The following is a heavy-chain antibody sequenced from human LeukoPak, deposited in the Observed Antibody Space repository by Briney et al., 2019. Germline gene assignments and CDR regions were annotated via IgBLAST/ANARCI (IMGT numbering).Heavy chain of an antibody. CDR3: ARGKEPVAGSLSHFDY. Sequence: PGGSLRLSCAASGFIFSSYSMNWVRQAPGKGLEWVSSISSRSSYIDYADSLKGRFTISRDNAKNSLYLQMNSLRAEDTAVYYCARGKEPVAGSLSHFDYWGQGTLVTVSS. V-gene: IGHV3-21*01. CDR2: ISSRSSYI. J-gene: IGHJ4*02. D-gene: IGHD6-19*01. CDR1: GFIFSSYS.